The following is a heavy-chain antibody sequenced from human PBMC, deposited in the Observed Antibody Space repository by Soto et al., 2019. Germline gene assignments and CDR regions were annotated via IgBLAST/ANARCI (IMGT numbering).Heavy chain of an antibody. CDR2: IYYSGST. D-gene: IGHD6-13*01. Sequence: PSETLSLTCTVSGGSISSSSYYWGWIRQPPGKGLEWIGSIYYSGSTYYNPSLKSRVTISVDTSKNQFSLKLSSVTAADTAVYYCARGGGLRSWYWSYWGQGTLVTVSS. V-gene: IGHV4-39*01. J-gene: IGHJ4*02. CDR3: ARGGGLRSWYWSY. CDR1: GGSISSSSYY.